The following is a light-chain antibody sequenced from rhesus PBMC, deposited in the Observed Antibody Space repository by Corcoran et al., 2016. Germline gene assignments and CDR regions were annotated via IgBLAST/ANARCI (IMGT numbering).Light chain of an antibody. CDR2: YPS. CDR1: QGISNY. Sequence: DIQMTQSPSSLSASVGDTFPITCRASQGISNYLAWYQKKPGKAPKPLIYYPSKLESGVPSRFSGSGSGTDFTLTISSLQPEDFATYYCQQHNSYPPTFGQGTKVEIK. J-gene: IGKJ1*01. CDR3: QQHNSYPPT. V-gene: IGKV1S14*01.